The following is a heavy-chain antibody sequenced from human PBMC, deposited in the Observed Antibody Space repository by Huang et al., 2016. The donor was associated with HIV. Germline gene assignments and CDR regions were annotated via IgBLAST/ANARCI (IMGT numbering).Heavy chain of an antibody. CDR1: GFTFDDFS. Sequence: EVHLVESGGGLVQPGRSLRLSCGASGFTFDDFSMHGVRQRPGKGLEYVSGITGDSGRVFSAASVKGRLPISRDNAKNSLYLQMNSLRVEDTALYYCAHLPEPSSPWTDYWGQGTLVTVSS. J-gene: IGHJ4*02. V-gene: IGHV3-9*01. CDR2: ITGDSGRV. D-gene: IGHD1-1*01. CDR3: AHLPEPSSPWTDY.